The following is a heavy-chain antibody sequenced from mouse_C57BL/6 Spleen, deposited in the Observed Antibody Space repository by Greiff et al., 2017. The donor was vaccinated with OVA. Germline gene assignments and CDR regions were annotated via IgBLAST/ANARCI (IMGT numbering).Heavy chain of an antibody. D-gene: IGHD1-1*01. CDR3: ARSGDYYGSPPPVDY. J-gene: IGHJ2*01. V-gene: IGHV1-82*01. CDR2: IYPGDGDT. CDR1: GYAFSSSW. Sequence: VQLQQSGPELVKPGASVKISCKASGYAFSSSWMNWVKQRPGKGLEWIGRIYPGDGDTNYNGKFKGKATLTADKSSSTAYMQLSSLTSEDSAVYFCARSGDYYGSPPPVDYWGQGTTLTVSS.